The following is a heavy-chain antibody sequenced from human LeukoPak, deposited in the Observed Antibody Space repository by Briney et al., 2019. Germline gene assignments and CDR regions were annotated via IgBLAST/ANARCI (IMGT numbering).Heavy chain of an antibody. CDR1: GGSISSSPYY. J-gene: IGHJ4*02. CDR3: ASAPRQASSGGLDY. D-gene: IGHD2-15*01. CDR2: ISNTGVT. V-gene: IGHV4-39*02. Sequence: SETLSLTCTVSGGSISSSPYYWGWIRQPPGKGLEWIGAISNTGVTYYNPSLRSRVTIFADTSKNHFSLNLRSVTAADTALYYCASAPRQASSGGLDYWGQGTLVTVSS.